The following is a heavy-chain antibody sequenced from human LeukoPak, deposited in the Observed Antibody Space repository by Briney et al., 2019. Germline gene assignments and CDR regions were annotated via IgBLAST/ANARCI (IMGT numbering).Heavy chain of an antibody. CDR3: ARDLSYGYELFDY. CDR1: GGSISSSSYY. J-gene: IGHJ4*02. Sequence: PSETLSLTCTVSGGSISSSSYYWGWIRQPPGKGLEWIGSIYYSGSTYYNPSLKSRVTISVDTSKNQFSLKLSSVTAADTAVYYCARDLSYGYELFDYWGQGTLVTVSS. V-gene: IGHV4-39*07. D-gene: IGHD5-18*01. CDR2: IYYSGST.